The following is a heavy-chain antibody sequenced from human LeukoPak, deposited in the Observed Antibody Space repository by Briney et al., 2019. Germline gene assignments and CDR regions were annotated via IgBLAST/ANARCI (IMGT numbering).Heavy chain of an antibody. CDR2: IYYSGST. V-gene: IGHV4-61*08. CDR3: ARGNYGDYYYYYMDV. J-gene: IGHJ6*03. CDR1: GGSISTNAYY. D-gene: IGHD4-17*01. Sequence: SETLSLTCTVSGGSISTNAYYWAWIRQPPGKGLEWIGYIYYSGSTNYNPSLKSRVTISVDTSKNQFSLKLSSVTAADTAVYYCARGNYGDYYYYYMDVWGKGTTVTISS.